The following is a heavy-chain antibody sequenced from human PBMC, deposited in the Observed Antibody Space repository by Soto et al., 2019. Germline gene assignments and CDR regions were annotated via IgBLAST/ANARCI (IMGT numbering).Heavy chain of an antibody. Sequence: SETLSLTCTVSGGSISSGGYYWSWIRQHPGKGLEWIGYIYYSGSTYYNPSLKSRVTISVDTSKNQFSLKLSSVTAADTAVYYCARVRYCSGGSCYSRFDPWGQGTLVTVSS. CDR3: ARVRYCSGGSCYSRFDP. CDR1: GGSISSGGYY. J-gene: IGHJ5*02. D-gene: IGHD2-15*01. V-gene: IGHV4-31*03. CDR2: IYYSGST.